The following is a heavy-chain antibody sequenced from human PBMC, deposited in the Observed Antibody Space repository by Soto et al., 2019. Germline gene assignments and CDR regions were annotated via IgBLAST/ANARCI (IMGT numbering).Heavy chain of an antibody. J-gene: IGHJ3*02. CDR2: INAGNGNT. Sequence: ASVKVSCKASGYTFTSYAMHWVRQAPGQRLEWMGWINAGNGNTKYSQKFQGRVTITRDTSASTAYMELSSLRSEDTAVYYCARDLSSSWYSAFAIWGQGTMVPVSS. D-gene: IGHD6-13*01. CDR1: GYTFTSYA. CDR3: ARDLSSSWYSAFAI. V-gene: IGHV1-3*01.